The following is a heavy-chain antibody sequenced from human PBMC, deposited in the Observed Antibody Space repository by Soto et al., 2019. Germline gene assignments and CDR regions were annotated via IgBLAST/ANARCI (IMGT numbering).Heavy chain of an antibody. CDR1: GFTFSSYG. D-gene: IGHD3-9*01. Sequence: GGSLRLSCAASGFTFSSYGMHWVRQAPGKGLEWVAVISYDGSNKYYADSVKGRFTISRDNSKNTLYLRMNSLRAEDTAVYYCAKMAGELRYFDWLLDYYYYGMDVWGQGTTVTVSS. CDR2: ISYDGSNK. V-gene: IGHV3-30*18. CDR3: AKMAGELRYFDWLLDYYYYGMDV. J-gene: IGHJ6*02.